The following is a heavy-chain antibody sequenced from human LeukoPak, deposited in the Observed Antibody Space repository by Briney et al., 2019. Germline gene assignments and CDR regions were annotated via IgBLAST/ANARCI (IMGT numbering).Heavy chain of an antibody. D-gene: IGHD3-9*01. CDR3: ARDPDYDILTGYLDSDY. CDR2: INAGNGNT. J-gene: IGHJ4*02. V-gene: IGHV1-3*01. CDR1: GYTFTSYA. Sequence: ASVKVSCKASGYTFTSYAMHWVRQAPGQRLEWMGWINAGNGNTKYSQKFQGRVTITRDTSASTAYMELSSLRSEDTAVYYCARDPDYDILTGYLDSDYWGQGTLVTVSS.